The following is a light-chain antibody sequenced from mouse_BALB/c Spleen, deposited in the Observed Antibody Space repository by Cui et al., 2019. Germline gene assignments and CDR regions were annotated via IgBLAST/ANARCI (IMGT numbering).Light chain of an antibody. V-gene: IGKV4-55*01. CDR2: DTS. Sequence: IFLIQSPAIMSASPGEKVTMTCSASSSVSYMYWYQQKPGSSPRLLIYDTSNLASGVPVRFSGSGSGTSYSLTISRMEAEDAATYYCQQWSSYPRTFGGGTKLESK. J-gene: IGKJ1*01. CDR1: SSVSY. CDR3: QQWSSYPRT.